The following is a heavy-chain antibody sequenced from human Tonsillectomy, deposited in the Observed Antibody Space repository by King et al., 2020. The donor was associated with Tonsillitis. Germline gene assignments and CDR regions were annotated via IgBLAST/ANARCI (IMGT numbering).Heavy chain of an antibody. CDR1: GGTFSSYA. D-gene: IGHD5-12*01. V-gene: IGHV1-69*06. J-gene: IGHJ6*03. CDR2: IIPNFDTA. CDR3: AREDSGYDYVGYYYYYMDV. Sequence: VQLVESGTEVKKPGSSVKVSCKASGGTFSSYAISWVRQAPGQGLEWMGEIIPNFDTANYAQNFQGRVTITADKSTSTAYMELSSLRSEDTAVYYCAREDSGYDYVGYYYYYMDVWGKGTPVIVSS.